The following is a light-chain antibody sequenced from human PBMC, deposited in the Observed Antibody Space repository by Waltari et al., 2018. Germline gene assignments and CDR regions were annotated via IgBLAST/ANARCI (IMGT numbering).Light chain of an antibody. CDR3: QRYGSSPLVS. J-gene: IGKJ3*01. CDR2: GAS. CDR1: QSVTSNY. V-gene: IGKV3-20*01. Sequence: EIVLTQSPGTPSLSPGERATLSCRASQSVTSNYLAWYQQKPGQPPSLLIYGASTRATGIPDRFSGSGSGTDFTLTISSVEPEDFAVYYCQRYGSSPLVSFGPGTKVDIK.